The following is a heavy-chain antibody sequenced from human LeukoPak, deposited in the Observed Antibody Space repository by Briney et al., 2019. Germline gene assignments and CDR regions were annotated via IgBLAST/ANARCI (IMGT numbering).Heavy chain of an antibody. J-gene: IGHJ4*02. V-gene: IGHV5-51*01. CDR2: INPGDSDT. CDR3: ARRYCSGGTCYFFDY. Sequence: GESLKISCQGSGYSFTSNRIGWVRQMPGKGLEWMGIINPGDSDTKYSPSFQGQVTISADKSISTAYLQWSSLKASDTAMYYCARRYCSGGTCYFFDYWGQGTLVTVSS. CDR1: GYSFTSNR. D-gene: IGHD2-15*01.